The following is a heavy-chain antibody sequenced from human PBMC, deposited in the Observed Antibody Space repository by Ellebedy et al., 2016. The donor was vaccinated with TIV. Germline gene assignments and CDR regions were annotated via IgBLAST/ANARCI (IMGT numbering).Heavy chain of an antibody. CDR2: LSSNGGST. CDR1: GFTFSDYA. CDR3: VKDPLQFLVPHYFDY. D-gene: IGHD3-3*01. Sequence: GESLKISCSASGFTFSDYAMHWVRQAPGKGLEYVSGLSSNGGSTYYADSVKGRFTISRDNSKNALYLQMSSLRTEDTAVYYCVKDPLQFLVPHYFDYWGQGTLVTVSS. V-gene: IGHV3-64D*06. J-gene: IGHJ4*02.